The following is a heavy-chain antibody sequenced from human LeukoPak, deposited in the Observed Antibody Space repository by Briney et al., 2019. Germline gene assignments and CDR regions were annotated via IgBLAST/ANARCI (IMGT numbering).Heavy chain of an antibody. CDR3: ARGRLAYCGGDCYYPLDY. CDR2: IIPIFGTA. D-gene: IGHD2-21*01. Sequence: SVKVSCKASGYTFTSYYMHWVRQAPGQGLEWMGGIIPIFGTANYAQKFQGRVTITADESTSTAYMELSSLRSEDTAVYYCARGRLAYCGGDCYYPLDYWGQGTLVTVSS. CDR1: GYTFTSYY. V-gene: IGHV1-69*13. J-gene: IGHJ4*02.